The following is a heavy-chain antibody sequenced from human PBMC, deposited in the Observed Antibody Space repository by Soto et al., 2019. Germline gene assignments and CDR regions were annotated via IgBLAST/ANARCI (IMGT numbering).Heavy chain of an antibody. Sequence: GESLKISCKASGYIIKNYWIGWVRQMPGQGLEWMGIIFPDDSDTRYSPSFQGHVTISVDKSISTAYVQWSSLRASDSAIYYCFRGGVTSRTFDYWGQGTLVTVSS. D-gene: IGHD3-16*01. J-gene: IGHJ4*02. CDR1: GYIIKNYW. CDR3: FRGGVTSRTFDY. V-gene: IGHV5-51*01. CDR2: IFPDDSDT.